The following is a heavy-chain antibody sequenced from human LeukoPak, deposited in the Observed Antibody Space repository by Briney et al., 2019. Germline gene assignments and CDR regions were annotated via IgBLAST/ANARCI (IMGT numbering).Heavy chain of an antibody. J-gene: IGHJ5*02. CDR1: GFTFDGYG. CDR3: AREPYGDNGDWFDP. D-gene: IGHD4-17*01. V-gene: IGHV3-20*04. Sequence: GGSLRLSCTASGFTFDGYGMSWVRQAPGKGLEWVSGINWNGGSTGYADSVKGRFTISRDSAKKSLYLQMNSLRAEDTALYYCAREPYGDNGDWFDPWGQGTLVTVSS. CDR2: INWNGGST.